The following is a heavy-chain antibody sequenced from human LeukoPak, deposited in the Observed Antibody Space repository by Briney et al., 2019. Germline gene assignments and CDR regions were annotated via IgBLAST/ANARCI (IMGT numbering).Heavy chain of an antibody. CDR2: ISYDGSNK. J-gene: IGHJ4*02. CDR1: GFTFSGYG. V-gene: IGHV3-30*18. Sequence: GGSLRLSCAASGFTFSGYGMHWVRQAPGKGLEWVAVISYDGSNKYYADSVKGRFTISRDNSKNTLYLQMNSLRAEDTAVYYCAKGILERRRGYYFDYWGQGTLVTVSS. CDR3: AKGILERRRGYYFDY. D-gene: IGHD1-1*01.